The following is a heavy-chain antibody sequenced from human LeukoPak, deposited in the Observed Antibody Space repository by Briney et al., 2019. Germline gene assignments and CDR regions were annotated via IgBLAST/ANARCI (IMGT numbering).Heavy chain of an antibody. V-gene: IGHV3-21*01. D-gene: IGHD3-3*01. CDR2: ISSSSNYI. CDR3: ARGEGDFWSTSEGLLLHNCFDS. Sequence: GGSLRLSCAASGFTFNTYSMNWVRQAPGKGLEWVSSISSSSNYIYYAESVKGRFTISRDNAKKSLYLQMNSLRAEDTAVYFCARGEGDFWSTSEGLLLHNCFDSWGQGTLVTVSS. J-gene: IGHJ5*01. CDR1: GFTFNTYS.